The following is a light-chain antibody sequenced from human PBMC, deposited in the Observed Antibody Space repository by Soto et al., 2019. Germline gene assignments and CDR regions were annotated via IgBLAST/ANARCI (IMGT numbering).Light chain of an antibody. CDR2: DVS. Sequence: QSVLTQPASVSGSPGQSITISCTGTSSDVGGYNYVSWYQHHPGKAPKLMIYDVSNRPSGVSNRFSGSKSGNTASLTISGLQPEDAADYYCCSYTTSNTRQIVFGTGTQLTVL. CDR3: CSYTTSNTRQIV. V-gene: IGLV2-14*03. CDR1: SSDVGGYNY. J-gene: IGLJ1*01.